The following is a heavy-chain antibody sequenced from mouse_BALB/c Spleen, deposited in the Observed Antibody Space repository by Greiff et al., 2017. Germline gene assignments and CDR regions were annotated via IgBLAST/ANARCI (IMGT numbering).Heavy chain of an antibody. J-gene: IGHJ3*01. V-gene: IGHV3-2*02. D-gene: IGHD2-1*01. CDR1: GYSITSDYA. CDR3: ARGDYGNPWFAY. CDR2: ISYSGST. Sequence: VQLVESGPGLVKPSQSLSLTCTVTGYSITSDYAWNWIRQFPGNKLEWMGYISYSGSTSYNPSLKSRISITRDTSKNQFFLQLNSVTTEDTATYYCARGDYGNPWFAYWGQGTLVTVSA.